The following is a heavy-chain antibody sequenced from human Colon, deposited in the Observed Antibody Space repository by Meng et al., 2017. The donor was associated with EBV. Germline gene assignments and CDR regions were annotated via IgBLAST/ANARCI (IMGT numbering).Heavy chain of an antibody. CDR3: ARDRGGLGAFDY. Sequence: QVKLPESGPGLVKPSQTLSLTCTVSGGSISSGDYYWSWIRQPPGKGLEWIGYIYYSGSTYYNPSLKSRVTISVDTSKNQFSLKLSSVTAADTAVYYCARDRGGLGAFDYWGQGTLVTVSS. CDR1: GGSISSGDYY. CDR2: IYYSGST. J-gene: IGHJ4*02. D-gene: IGHD5-12*01. V-gene: IGHV4-30-4*01.